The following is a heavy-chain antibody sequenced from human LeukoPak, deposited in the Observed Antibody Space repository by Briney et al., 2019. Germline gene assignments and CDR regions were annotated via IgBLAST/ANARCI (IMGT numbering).Heavy chain of an antibody. CDR3: AREGAVAPYYYYYMDV. CDR1: GGSISSYY. CDR2: IYTSGST. D-gene: IGHD6-19*01. Sequence: PSEPLSLTCTVSGGSISSYYWSWIRQPAGKGLEWIGRIYTSGSTNYNPSLKSRVTISADKSKNQFSLKLSSVNAADTAVYYCAREGAVAPYYYYYMDVWGKGTTVTVSS. J-gene: IGHJ6*03. V-gene: IGHV4-4*07.